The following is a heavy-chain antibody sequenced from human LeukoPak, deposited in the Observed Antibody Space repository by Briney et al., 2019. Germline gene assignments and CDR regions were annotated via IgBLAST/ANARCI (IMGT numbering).Heavy chain of an antibody. V-gene: IGHV4-38-2*02. Sequence: SETLSLTCTVSGYSISSGYYWGWIRQPPGKGLEWIRSIYHSGSTYYNPSLKSRVTISVDTSKNQFSLKLSSVTAADTAVYYCARDKIVGATGLYYYYYGMDVWGQGTTVTVSS. J-gene: IGHJ6*02. D-gene: IGHD1-26*01. CDR2: IYHSGST. CDR3: ARDKIVGATGLYYYYYGMDV. CDR1: GYSISSGYY.